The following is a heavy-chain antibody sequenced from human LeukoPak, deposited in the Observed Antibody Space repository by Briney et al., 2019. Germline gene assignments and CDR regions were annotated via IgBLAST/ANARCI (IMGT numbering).Heavy chain of an antibody. CDR3: AREFTNDSSGYQDAFDI. V-gene: IGHV1-46*01. CDR1: GYTFTSYG. D-gene: IGHD3-22*01. CDR2: INPTGGST. J-gene: IGHJ3*02. Sequence: VASVKVSCKASGYTFTSYGISWVRQAPGQGLEWMGLINPTGGSTGYAQKFQGRVTMARDMSTSTVYMELSSLRSEDTAVYYCAREFTNDSSGYQDAFDIWGQGTMVTVSS.